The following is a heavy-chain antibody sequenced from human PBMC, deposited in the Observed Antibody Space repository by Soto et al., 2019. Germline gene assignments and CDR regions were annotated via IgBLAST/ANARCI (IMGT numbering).Heavy chain of an antibody. CDR1: GYTFTSYG. J-gene: IGHJ4*02. D-gene: IGHD6-19*01. CDR3: ARDNVGYSSGWCFDY. V-gene: IGHV1-18*01. Sequence: GSSGKVSCKASGYTFTSYGISWVRQAPGQGLEWMGWISAYNGNTNYAQKLQGRVTMTTDTSTSTAYMELRSLRSDDTAVYYCARDNVGYSSGWCFDYWGQGTLVTVS. CDR2: ISAYNGNT.